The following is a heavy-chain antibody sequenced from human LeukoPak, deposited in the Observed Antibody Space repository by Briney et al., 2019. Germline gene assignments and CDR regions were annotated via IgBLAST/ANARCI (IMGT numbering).Heavy chain of an antibody. CDR1: VFTFSSYG. J-gene: IGHJ4*02. V-gene: IGHV3-30*02. CDR2: IRYDGSNK. CDR3: AKGKVAYLNGGDY. D-gene: IGHD3-16*01. Sequence: PGGSLRLSCAASVFTFSSYGMHWVRQAPGKGLEWVAFIRYDGSNKYYADSVKGRFTISRDNSKNTLYLQMNSLRAEDTAVYYCAKGKVAYLNGGDYWGQGTLVTVSS.